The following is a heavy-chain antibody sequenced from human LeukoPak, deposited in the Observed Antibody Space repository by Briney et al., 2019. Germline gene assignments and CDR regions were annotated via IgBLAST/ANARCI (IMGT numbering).Heavy chain of an antibody. CDR2: INPNSGGT. D-gene: IGHD2-2*01. CDR1: GYTFTGYY. V-gene: IGHV1-2*02. Sequence: ASVKVSCKASGYTFTGYYMHWVRQAPGQGLEWMGWINPNSGGTNYAQKLQGRVTMTTDTSTSTAYMELRSLRSDDTAVYYCARGGPGGVVVPAACDYWGQGTLVTVSS. J-gene: IGHJ4*02. CDR3: ARGGPGGVVVPAACDY.